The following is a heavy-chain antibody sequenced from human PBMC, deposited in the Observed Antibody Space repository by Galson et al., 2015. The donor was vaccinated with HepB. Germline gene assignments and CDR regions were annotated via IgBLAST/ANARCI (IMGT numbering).Heavy chain of an antibody. CDR2: TRNKANSYTT. Sequence: SLRLSCAASGLTFSDHYMDWVRQAPGKGLEWVGRTRNKANSYTTEYAASVKGRFTISRDDSKNSLYLQMSSLKTEDTAVYYCARDVPSGKDYYDPYWYFDLWGRGTLVTVSS. CDR3: ARDVPSGKDYYDPYWYFDL. D-gene: IGHD3-22*01. J-gene: IGHJ2*01. V-gene: IGHV3-72*01. CDR1: GLTFSDHY.